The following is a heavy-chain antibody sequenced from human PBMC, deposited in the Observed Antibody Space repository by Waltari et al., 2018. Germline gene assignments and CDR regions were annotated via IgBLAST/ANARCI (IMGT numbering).Heavy chain of an antibody. Sequence: QVQLQESGPGLVKPSETLSLPCTVPGGSISSYYWSWIRQPPGKGLEWIGYIYYSGSTNYNPSLKSRVTISVDTSKNQFSLKLSSVTAADTAVYYCARATYDTLDYWGQGTLVTVSS. D-gene: IGHD3-22*01. CDR2: IYYSGST. CDR3: ARATYDTLDY. CDR1: GGSISSYY. V-gene: IGHV4-59*01. J-gene: IGHJ4*02.